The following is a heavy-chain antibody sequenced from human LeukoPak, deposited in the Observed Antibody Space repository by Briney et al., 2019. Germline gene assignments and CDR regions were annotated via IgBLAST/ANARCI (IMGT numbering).Heavy chain of an antibody. V-gene: IGHV3-23*01. CDR3: AKDRLEYSSSYDFDY. J-gene: IGHJ4*02. CDR1: GFTFSSYA. Sequence: GGSLRLSCAASGFTFSSYAMSWVRQAPGKGLGWVSAISGSGGSTYYADSVKGRFTISRDNSKNTLYLQTNSLRAEDTAVYYCAKDRLEYSSSYDFDYWGQGTLVTVSS. D-gene: IGHD6-6*01. CDR2: ISGSGGST.